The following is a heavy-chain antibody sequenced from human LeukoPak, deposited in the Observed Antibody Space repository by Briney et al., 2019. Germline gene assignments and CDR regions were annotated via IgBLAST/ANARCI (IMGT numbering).Heavy chain of an antibody. CDR2: INPGGFDK. V-gene: IGHV3-7*03. CDR3: ARLKGTTSVFDY. Sequence: GGSLRLSCVASGFTFSGHWMTWVRQAPGKGLEWVGNINPGGFDKFYVDSVKGRFTMSRDDARNSLYLQMNSLRAEDTAVYYCARLKGTTSVFDYWGQGTLVTVSS. CDR1: GFTFSGHW. D-gene: IGHD4-17*01. J-gene: IGHJ4*02.